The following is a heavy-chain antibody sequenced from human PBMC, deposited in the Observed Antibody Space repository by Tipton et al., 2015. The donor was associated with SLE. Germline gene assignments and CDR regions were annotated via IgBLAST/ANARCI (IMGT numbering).Heavy chain of an antibody. Sequence: GLVKPSETLSLTCAVYGGSFSGYCWSWIRQPPGKGLEWIGEINYSGSTNYNPSLKSRVTISVDTSKNQFSLKLSSVTAADSAVYYCARGKKGTVFGVTRDPGVPNQSYHYLDVWGKGTTVTVSS. V-gene: IGHV4-34*01. CDR1: GGSFSGYC. D-gene: IGHD3-3*01. CDR2: INYSGST. CDR3: ARGKKGTVFGVTRDPGVPNQSYHYLDV. J-gene: IGHJ6*03.